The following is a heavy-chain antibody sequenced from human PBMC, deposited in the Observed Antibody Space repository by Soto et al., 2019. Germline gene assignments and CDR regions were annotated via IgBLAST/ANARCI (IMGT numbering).Heavy chain of an antibody. CDR3: ARSDGRY. CDR2: IYHSGST. V-gene: IGHV4-59*01. Sequence: SETLSLTCTVSGGSISSFYWSWIRQPPRKGLEWIGYIYHSGSTNYNPSLKSRVTISVDTSKNQFSLKLSSVTAADTAVYYCARSDGRYWGQGTLVTVSS. CDR1: GGSISSFY. J-gene: IGHJ4*02.